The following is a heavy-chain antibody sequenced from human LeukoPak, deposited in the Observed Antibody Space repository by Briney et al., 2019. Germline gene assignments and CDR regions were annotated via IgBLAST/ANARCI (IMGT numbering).Heavy chain of an antibody. Sequence: GGSLRLSCAASGFTSSTYSMNWVRRAPGKGLEWVSSISSYSNYINYADSVKGRFTISRDNAENSLYLQMNSLRAEDTAVYYCARSRTTVTKDALDYWGQGTLVTVSS. D-gene: IGHD4-17*01. V-gene: IGHV3-21*01. CDR1: GFTSSTYS. CDR2: ISSYSNYI. CDR3: ARSRTTVTKDALDY. J-gene: IGHJ4*02.